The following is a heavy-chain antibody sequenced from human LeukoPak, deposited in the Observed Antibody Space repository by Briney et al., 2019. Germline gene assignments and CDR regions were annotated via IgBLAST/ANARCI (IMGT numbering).Heavy chain of an antibody. V-gene: IGHV1-18*01. CDR2: ISAYNGNT. J-gene: IGHJ6*03. CDR1: GYTFTSYG. D-gene: IGHD6-19*01. CDR3: ARVPNTGSSGWWYYYYYYMDV. Sequence: GASVKVSCKASGYTFTSYGISWVRQAPGQGLEWMGWISAYNGNTNYAQRLQGRVTMTTDTSTSTAYMELRSLRSDNTAVYYCARVPNTGSSGWWYYYYYYMDVWGKGTTVTVSS.